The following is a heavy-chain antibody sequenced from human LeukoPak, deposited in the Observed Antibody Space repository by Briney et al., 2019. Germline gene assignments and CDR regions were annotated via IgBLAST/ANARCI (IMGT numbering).Heavy chain of an antibody. CDR1: GYTFTRYH. CDR3: ARGQLHYDYVWGSYRLYYFDY. D-gene: IGHD3-16*02. CDR2: MNPNSGNT. Sequence: GASVKVSCKASGYTFTRYHLHWVRQATGQGLEWMGWMNPNSGNTGYAQKFQGRVTMTRNTSISTAYMELSSLRSEDTAVYYCARGQLHYDYVWGSYRLYYFDYWGQGTLVTVSS. V-gene: IGHV1-8*01. J-gene: IGHJ4*02.